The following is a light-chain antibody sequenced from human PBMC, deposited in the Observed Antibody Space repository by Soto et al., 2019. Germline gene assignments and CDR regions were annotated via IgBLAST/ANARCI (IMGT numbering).Light chain of an antibody. V-gene: IGLV2-11*01. CDR3: CSYAGSYTWV. J-gene: IGLJ3*02. CDR2: DVN. CDR1: SSDVGSYNY. Sequence: QSVLTQPRSVSGSPGQSVTLSCTGTSSDVGSYNYVSWYQQHPGKAPKLMIDDVNKRPSGVPDRFSGSRSGNTASLTISGLQAEDAADYYCCSYAGSYTWVFGGGTKLTVL.